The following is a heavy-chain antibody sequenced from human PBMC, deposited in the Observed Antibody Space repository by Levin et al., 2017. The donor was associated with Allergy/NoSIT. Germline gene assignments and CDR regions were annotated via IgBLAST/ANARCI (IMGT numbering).Heavy chain of an antibody. CDR3: TTELYYGSGNYKDY. V-gene: IGHV3-15*07. Sequence: PGGSLRLSCAASVFTFSNGWMHWVRQAPGKGLEWVGRIKSKTDGGTTDYAAPVKGSFSIPRDESKNTLYLQMNSLRTEDTAVYYCTTELYYGSGNYKDYWGQGTLVTVSS. CDR2: IKSKTDGGTT. CDR1: VFTFSNGW. D-gene: IGHD3-10*01. J-gene: IGHJ4*02.